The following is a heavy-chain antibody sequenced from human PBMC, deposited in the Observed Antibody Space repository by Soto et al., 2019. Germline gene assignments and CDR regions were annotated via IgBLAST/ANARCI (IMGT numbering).Heavy chain of an antibody. J-gene: IGHJ6*02. V-gene: IGHV3-33*01. D-gene: IGHD5-18*01. CDR3: ARSLYTAMGYGMDV. Sequence: QVQLVESGGGVVQPGRSLRLSCVASGFTFNSFGMQWVRQAPGKGLEWVTVIWYDGRNKYYADSVKGRFTISRDNSKNTLYLQMNSLRAEDTAVYYCARSLYTAMGYGMDVWGQGTTVTVSS. CDR2: IWYDGRNK. CDR1: GFTFNSFG.